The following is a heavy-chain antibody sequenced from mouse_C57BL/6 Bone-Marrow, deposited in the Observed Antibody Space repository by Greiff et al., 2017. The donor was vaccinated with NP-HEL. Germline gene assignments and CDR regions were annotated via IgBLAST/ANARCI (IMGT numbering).Heavy chain of an antibody. D-gene: IGHD1-1*01. J-gene: IGHJ1*03. CDR1: GYTFTSYW. CDR3: ARWVITTVVAHWYFDV. CDR2: IYPGSGST. Sequence: LQQPGASVKMSCKASGYTFTSYWITWVKQRPGQGLEWIGDIYPGSGSTNYNEKFKSKATLTVDTSSSTAYMQLSSLTSEDSAVYYCARWVITTVVAHWYFDVWGTGTTVTVSS. V-gene: IGHV1-55*01.